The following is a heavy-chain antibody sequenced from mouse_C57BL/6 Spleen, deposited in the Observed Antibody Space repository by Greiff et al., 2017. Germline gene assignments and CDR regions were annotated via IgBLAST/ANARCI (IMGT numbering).Heavy chain of an antibody. J-gene: IGHJ3*01. V-gene: IGHV1-69*01. CDR1: GYTFTSSW. CDR3: ARSGLRGDWFAY. D-gene: IGHD3-1*01. Sequence: QVQLQQPGAELVMPGASVKLSCKASGYTFTSSWMHWVKQRPGQGLEWIGEIYPSDSYTNYNQKFKGKSTLTVDKSSSTAYMQLSSLTSADSAVYYCARSGLRGDWFAYWGQGTLVTVSA. CDR2: IYPSDSYT.